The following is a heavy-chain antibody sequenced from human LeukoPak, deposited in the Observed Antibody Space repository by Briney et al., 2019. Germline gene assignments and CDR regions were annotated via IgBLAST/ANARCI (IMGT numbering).Heavy chain of an antibody. D-gene: IGHD2-2*01. CDR1: GYSFPNYW. V-gene: IGHV5-51*01. J-gene: IGHJ4*02. CDR2: IYPGDSDT. CDR3: ARWLGYCSSSSCYQPFDY. Sequence: GESLKISCKGSGYSFPNYWIGWVRQMPGKGLEWMGIIYPGDSDTRYSPSFQVQVTISADKSISTAYLQWSSLKASDTAMYYCARWLGYCSSSSCYQPFDYWGQGTLVTVSS.